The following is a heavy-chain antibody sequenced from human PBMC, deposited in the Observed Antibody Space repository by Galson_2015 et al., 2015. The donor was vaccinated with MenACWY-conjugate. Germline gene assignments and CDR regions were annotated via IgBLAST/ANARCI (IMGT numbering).Heavy chain of an antibody. CDR2: LYDDGTS. D-gene: IGHD2-21*01. CDR1: GFSVTSHF. Sequence: LRLSCAASGFSVTSHFMGWVRRAPGKGLEWVALLYDDGTSRYADSVKGRFTISRDTLRNSLSLQMHGLRAEDTAMYFCAKIVRHPVGPYFDSWGQGTLVLVSS. V-gene: IGHV3-53*01. J-gene: IGHJ4*02. CDR3: AKIVRHPVGPYFDS.